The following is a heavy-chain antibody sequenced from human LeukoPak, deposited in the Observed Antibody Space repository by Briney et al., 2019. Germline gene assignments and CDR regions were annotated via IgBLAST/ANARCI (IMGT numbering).Heavy chain of an antibody. Sequence: GGSLRLSCAASGLIFSSYSMNWVRQTPGKGLEWISYISSGSGTTYYGDSVQGRFITSRDNAKNSLHLQMNSLRAEDTGVYYCAKDRGNDCGVFDYWGQGILVTVSS. V-gene: IGHV3-48*01. CDR3: AKDRGNDCGVFDY. CDR1: GLIFSSYS. D-gene: IGHD4-17*01. CDR2: ISSGSGTT. J-gene: IGHJ4*02.